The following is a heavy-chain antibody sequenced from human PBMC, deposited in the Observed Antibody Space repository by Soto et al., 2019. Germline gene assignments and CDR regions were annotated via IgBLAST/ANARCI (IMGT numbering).Heavy chain of an antibody. J-gene: IGHJ4*02. CDR1: GYTFTSYA. CDR2: INAGNGNT. V-gene: IGHV1-3*05. CDR3: ARGGPPIDY. Sequence: QVQLVQSGAEEKKPGASVKVSRKASGYTFTSYAMHWVRQAPGQRLEWMGWINAGNGNTKYSQKFQGRVTITRDTSASTAYMELSSLRSEDTAVYSCARGGPPIDYWGQGTLVTVSS. D-gene: IGHD3-10*01.